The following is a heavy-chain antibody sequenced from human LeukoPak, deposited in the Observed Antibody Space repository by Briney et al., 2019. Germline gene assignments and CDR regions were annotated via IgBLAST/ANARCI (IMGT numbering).Heavy chain of an antibody. V-gene: IGHV3-49*04. CDR1: GFTFGDYA. J-gene: IGHJ4*02. CDR2: IRSKAYGGTT. Sequence: GGSLRLSCTASGFTFGDYAMSWVRQAPGKGLEWVAFIRSKAYGGTTEYAASVKGRFTISRDDSKSIAYLQINSLKTEDTAVYYCTRDLCSSTSCYAPFDYRGQGTLVTVSS. D-gene: IGHD2-2*01. CDR3: TRDLCSSTSCYAPFDY.